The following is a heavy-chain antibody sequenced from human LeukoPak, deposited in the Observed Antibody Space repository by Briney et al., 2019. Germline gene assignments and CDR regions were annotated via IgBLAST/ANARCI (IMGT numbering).Heavy chain of an antibody. Sequence: SETLSLTCTVSGGSISSYYWSWIRQPPGKGLEWIGYIYTSGSTNYNPSLKSRVTISVDTSKNQFSLKLSSVTAADTAVYYCARYVRHWLLTGYYYYYMDVWGKGTTVTVSS. D-gene: IGHD3-9*01. V-gene: IGHV4-4*09. CDR1: GGSISSYY. CDR3: ARYVRHWLLTGYYYYYMDV. CDR2: IYTSGST. J-gene: IGHJ6*03.